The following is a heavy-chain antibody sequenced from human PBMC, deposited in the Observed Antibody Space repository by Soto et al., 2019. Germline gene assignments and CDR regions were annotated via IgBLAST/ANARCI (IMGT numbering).Heavy chain of an antibody. CDR1: VYNFTSYA. CDR3: ASSFPVPAAIGY. V-gene: IGHV1-3*01. J-gene: IGHJ4*02. D-gene: IGHD2-2*02. Sequence: HGQLVQSGAEVKKPGASVKVSCKASVYNFTSYALHWVRQAPGQRLEWMGWINAGNGNTKYSQKFQGRVTITRDTSESTAYLELSSLKSEDTAVYYCASSFPVPAAIGYWGQGTLVTVSS. CDR2: INAGNGNT.